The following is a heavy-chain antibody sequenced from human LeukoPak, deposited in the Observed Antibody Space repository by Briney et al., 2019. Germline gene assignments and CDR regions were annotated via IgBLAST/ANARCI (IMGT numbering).Heavy chain of an antibody. CDR1: GLTFSSPW. D-gene: IGHD5-18*01. CDR3: ARDLAYSRLDY. V-gene: IGHV3-7*01. J-gene: IGHJ4*02. Sequence: GGSLRLSCAVSGLTFSSPWMDWVRQAPGKGLEWVASINPNGNKKYSADSVKGRFTISRDNAEDSLYLQMNSLRVEDTAFYYCARDLAYSRLDYWGQGMLVTVSS. CDR2: INPNGNKK.